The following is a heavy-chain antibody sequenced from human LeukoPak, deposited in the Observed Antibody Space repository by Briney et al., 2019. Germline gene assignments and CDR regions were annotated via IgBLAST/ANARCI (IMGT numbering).Heavy chain of an antibody. D-gene: IGHD3-10*01. CDR1: GYTFTTYG. CDR2: ISPYNDNT. Sequence: GASVKVSCTTSGYTFTTYGINWVRQAPGQGVEWMGWISPYNDNTNFAQKLQGRVTLTTDTSTSTAYMEPRSLRSVDTAVYYCARDFVLRSGSGYWGQGTLVTVSS. V-gene: IGHV1-18*01. CDR3: ARDFVLRSGSGY. J-gene: IGHJ4*02.